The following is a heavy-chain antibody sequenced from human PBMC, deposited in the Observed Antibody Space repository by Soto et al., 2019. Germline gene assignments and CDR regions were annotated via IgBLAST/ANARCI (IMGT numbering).Heavy chain of an antibody. Sequence: QVQLVQSGAEVKKPGSSVKVTCKASGGTFSSNAISWVRQAPGQGLEWMGGIIPIFGTAHYAQKFQGRVTITADKSTSTASMELSSLKSEDTAVYYCATGGRVYSSAPRFYVECWGHGTLVTVSS. V-gene: IGHV1-69*14. CDR2: IIPIFGTA. D-gene: IGHD5-18*01. CDR1: GGTFSSNA. J-gene: IGHJ4*01. CDR3: ATGGRVYSSAPRFYVEC.